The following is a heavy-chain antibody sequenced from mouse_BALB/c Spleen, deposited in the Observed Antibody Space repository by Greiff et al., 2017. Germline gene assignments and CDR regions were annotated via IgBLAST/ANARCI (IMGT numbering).Heavy chain of an antibody. J-gene: IGHJ2*01. Sequence: VKLVESGAELAKPGASVKMSCKASGYTFTSYWMHWVKQRPGQGLEWIGYINPSTGYTEYNQKFKDKATLTADKSSSTAYMQLSSLTSEDSAVYYCARSAIYDGYYVDYWGQGTTLTVSS. CDR1: GYTFTSYW. V-gene: IGHV1-7*01. CDR2: INPSTGYT. D-gene: IGHD2-3*01. CDR3: ARSAIYDGYYVDY.